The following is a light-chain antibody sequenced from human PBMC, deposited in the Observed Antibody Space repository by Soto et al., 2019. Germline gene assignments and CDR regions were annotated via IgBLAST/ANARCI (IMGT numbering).Light chain of an antibody. CDR2: DVN. CDR1: RSDVGAYNY. Sequence: QSALTQPASVSGSPGQSITISCTGTRSDVGAYNYVSWYQRHPGKGPKLLIYDVNSRPSGVSPRFSGSKFDNTASLTISGLQAEDEADYFWSSYTSSDTLYVFGSGTKLTVL. J-gene: IGLJ1*01. CDR3: SSYTSSDTLYV. V-gene: IGLV2-14*01.